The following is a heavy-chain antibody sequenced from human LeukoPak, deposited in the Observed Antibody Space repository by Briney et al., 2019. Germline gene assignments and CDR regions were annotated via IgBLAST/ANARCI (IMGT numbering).Heavy chain of an antibody. V-gene: IGHV3-64*01. CDR3: AREKWDEDAFDM. CDR2: ISSSGGST. Sequence: GGSLRLSCATSGFTFSTYAMHWVRQAPGKGLEYVSAISSSGGSTYYANSVKGRFTISRDNARNTLYLQMNSLRAEDTAVYYCAREKWDEDAFDMWGQGTMVTVSS. CDR1: GFTFSTYA. J-gene: IGHJ3*02. D-gene: IGHD1-26*01.